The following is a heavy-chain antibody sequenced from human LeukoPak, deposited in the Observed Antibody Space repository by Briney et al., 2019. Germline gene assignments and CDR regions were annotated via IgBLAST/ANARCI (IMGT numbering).Heavy chain of an antibody. CDR3: ARDTSSSWYGGGFDY. V-gene: IGHV4-34*01. J-gene: IGHJ4*02. CDR1: GGSFSGYY. Sequence: SETLSLTCAVYGGSFSGYYWSWIRQPPEKGLKWIGEINHSGSTNYNPSLKSRVTISVDTSKNQFSLKLSSVTAADTAVYYCARDTSSSWYGGGFDYWGQGTLVTVSS. CDR2: INHSGST. D-gene: IGHD6-13*01.